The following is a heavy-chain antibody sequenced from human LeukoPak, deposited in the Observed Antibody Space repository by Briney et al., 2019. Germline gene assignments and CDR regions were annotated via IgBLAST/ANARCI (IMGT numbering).Heavy chain of an antibody. CDR2: IYYSGST. CDR3: ARTYYYDSSGYSSRKYYFDY. Sequence: SETLSLTCTVSGGSISSSSYYWGWIRQPPGKGLEWIGSIYYSGSTYYNPSLKSRVTISVDTSKNQFSLKLSSVTAADTAVYYCARTYYYDSSGYSSRKYYFDYWGQGTLVTVSS. D-gene: IGHD3-22*01. CDR1: GGSISSSSYY. V-gene: IGHV4-39*01. J-gene: IGHJ4*02.